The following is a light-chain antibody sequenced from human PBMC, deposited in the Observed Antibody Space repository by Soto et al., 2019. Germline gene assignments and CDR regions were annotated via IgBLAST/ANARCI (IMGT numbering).Light chain of an antibody. CDR2: LGS. CDR3: MQALQTPPA. Sequence: DIVMTQSPLSLPVTPGEPASISCRSSQTLLHSNGYNYLDWYMQKPGQSPQLLFYLGSSRAYGLPDRFSGSGSGTDFTLKISRVEAEDVGVYYCMQALQTPPAFGQGKKLEIK. J-gene: IGKJ2*01. V-gene: IGKV2-28*01. CDR1: QTLLHSNGYNY.